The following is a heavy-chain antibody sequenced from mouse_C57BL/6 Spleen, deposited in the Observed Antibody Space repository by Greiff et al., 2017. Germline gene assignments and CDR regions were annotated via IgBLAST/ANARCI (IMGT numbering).Heavy chain of an antibody. Sequence: QVQLQQPGAELVKPGASVKLSCKASGYTFTSYWMQWVKQRPGQGLEWIGEIDPSDSYTNYNQKFTGKATLTVDTYSSTAYMQLSSLTSEDSAVYYCATYYSNYGFAYWGQGTLVTVSA. D-gene: IGHD2-5*01. V-gene: IGHV1-50*01. CDR3: ATYYSNYGFAY. J-gene: IGHJ3*01. CDR2: IDPSDSYT. CDR1: GYTFTSYW.